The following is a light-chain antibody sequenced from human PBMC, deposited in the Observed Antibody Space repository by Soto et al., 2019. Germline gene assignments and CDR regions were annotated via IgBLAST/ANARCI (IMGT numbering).Light chain of an antibody. V-gene: IGKV1-27*01. Sequence: DIQMTTSPSSLSASVGDTVTITCRASQDIINHLAWYQQRPGKVPNLLIYGASTLHSGVPSRFRGSGSGTHFTLTISSLQPEDVATYYCQNYHLALGTFGQGTRLEIK. J-gene: IGKJ5*01. CDR1: QDIINH. CDR3: QNYHLALGT. CDR2: GAS.